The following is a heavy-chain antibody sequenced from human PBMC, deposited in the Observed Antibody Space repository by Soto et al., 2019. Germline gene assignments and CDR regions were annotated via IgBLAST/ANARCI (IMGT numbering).Heavy chain of an antibody. Sequence: SETLSLTCTVSGGFIWGWIRQSPDKGLEWIGYIYNSGRYNYNPSLESRLTISIDTSKNQFSLRLASVTAADTAVYYCARTLPNRQLFDSCSQVTLVTVSS. CDR3: ARTLPNRQLFDS. D-gene: IGHD1-1*01. V-gene: IGHV4-59*01. J-gene: IGHJ4*02. CDR1: GGFI. CDR2: IYNSGRY.